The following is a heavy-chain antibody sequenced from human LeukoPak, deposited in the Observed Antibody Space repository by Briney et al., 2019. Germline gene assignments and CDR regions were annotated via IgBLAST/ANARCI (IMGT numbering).Heavy chain of an antibody. V-gene: IGHV1-46*01. J-gene: IGHJ3*02. D-gene: IGHD2-21*02. CDR3: ASPSLYCGGDCYYAFDI. CDR1: GYTFTSYY. Sequence: WASVKVSCKASGYTFTSYYMHWVRQAPGQGLECMGIINPSGGSTSYAQKFQGRVTMTRDTSTSTVYMELSSLRSEDTAVYYCASPSLYCGGDCYYAFDIWGQGTMVTVSS. CDR2: INPSGGST.